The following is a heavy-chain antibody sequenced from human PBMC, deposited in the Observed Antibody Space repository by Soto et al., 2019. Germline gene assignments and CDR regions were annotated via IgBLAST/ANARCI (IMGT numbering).Heavy chain of an antibody. D-gene: IGHD3-9*01. CDR1: GGSISSYY. V-gene: IGHV4-59*12. J-gene: IGHJ4*02. Sequence: PSETLSLTCTVSGGSISSYYWSWIRQPPGKGLEWIGYIYYSGSTNYNPSLKSRVTISVDTSKNQFSLKLSSVTAADTAVYYCARDIGNILTGPRYYFDDWGQGTLVTVSS. CDR3: ARDIGNILTGPRYYFDD. CDR2: IYYSGST.